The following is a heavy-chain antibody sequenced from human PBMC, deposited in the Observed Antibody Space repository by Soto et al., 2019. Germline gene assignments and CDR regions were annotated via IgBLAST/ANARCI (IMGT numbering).Heavy chain of an antibody. CDR2: IYYSGST. V-gene: IGHV4-59*12. D-gene: IGHD3-16*02. J-gene: IGHJ5*02. CDR3: ARDLAYDYVWGSYRYHNWFAP. Sequence: SETLSLTCTVSGGSISSYYWSWIRQPPGKGLEWIGYIYYSGSTNYNPSLKSRVTISVDTSKNQFSLKLSSVTAADTAVYYCARDLAYDYVWGSYRYHNWFAPWGQGTLVTVS. CDR1: GGSISSYY.